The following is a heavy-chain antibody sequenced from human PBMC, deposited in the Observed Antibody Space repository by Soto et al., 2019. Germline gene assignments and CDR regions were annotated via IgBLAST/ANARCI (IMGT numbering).Heavy chain of an antibody. CDR1: GFIFSSFT. V-gene: IGHV3-21*01. J-gene: IGHJ4*02. CDR3: VRGDDRVD. CDR2: ISKSSSLI. D-gene: IGHD1-1*01. Sequence: ESGGGLVKPGGSLRLSCVGSGFIFSSFTMTWVRQAPGMGLQYLASISKSSSLIYYADSVRGRFIISRDNSKNSVFLQMYSLGAEDTAMYYCVRGDDRVDWGQGTLVTVSS.